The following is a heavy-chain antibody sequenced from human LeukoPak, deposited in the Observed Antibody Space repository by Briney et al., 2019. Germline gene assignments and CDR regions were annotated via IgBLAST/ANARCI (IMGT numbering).Heavy chain of an antibody. CDR2: IYYTGST. D-gene: IGHD6-19*01. Sequence: SGTLSLTRTVSGGSLWSYYWSWIWQPPARGLEWVGDIYYTGSTNYNPSLKSRVTISVDTSKNQFSLNLIPVTAADTAVYYCARVLRYSSGWGVEYWGQGALVTVSS. CDR1: GGSLWSYY. V-gene: IGHV4-59*01. J-gene: IGHJ4*02. CDR3: ARVLRYSSGWGVEY.